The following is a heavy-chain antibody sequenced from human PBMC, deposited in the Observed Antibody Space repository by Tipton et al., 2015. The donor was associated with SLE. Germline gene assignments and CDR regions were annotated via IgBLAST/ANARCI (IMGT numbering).Heavy chain of an antibody. D-gene: IGHD2-15*01. J-gene: IGHJ2*01. CDR2: ISQSGST. CDR1: GGSISSYF. V-gene: IGHV4-59*01. CDR3: ASVILYYWYFDF. Sequence: QVQLVQSGPEVKPSETLSLTCTVSGGSISSYFWSWIRQAPGKGLEWIGYISQSGSTKYNASLKSRVTISADTSKNHFSLSLTSVTAADTAVYYCASVILYYWYFDFWGRGTLVTVSS.